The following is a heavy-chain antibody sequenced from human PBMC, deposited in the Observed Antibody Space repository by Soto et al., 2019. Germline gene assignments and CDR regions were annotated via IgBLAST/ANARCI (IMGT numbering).Heavy chain of an antibody. J-gene: IGHJ4*02. Sequence: QVQLVQSGTEVKKPGSSVKVSCKASGGTFTRYGISWVRQAPGQGLEWMGGIIPIFGTTNYAQKFQGRVTITADESTSTAYMELSSLRSEDTAVYYCAREGSGTYPFDYWGQGTLVTVSS. D-gene: IGHD1-26*01. CDR2: IIPIFGTT. V-gene: IGHV1-69*01. CDR3: AREGSGTYPFDY. CDR1: GGTFTRYG.